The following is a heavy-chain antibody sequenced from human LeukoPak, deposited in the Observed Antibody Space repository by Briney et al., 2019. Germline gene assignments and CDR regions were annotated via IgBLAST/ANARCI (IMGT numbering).Heavy chain of an antibody. Sequence: GGSLRLSCTASGFAFDEHGMSWGRQVPGKGLEWVSGINWSGGSTGYADPLRGRFTISRDNAKNSLYLQMDSLRAEDTALYYCARAPITSPFYFDYWGQGTLVTVSS. CDR2: INWSGGST. V-gene: IGHV3-20*04. CDR1: GFAFDEHG. J-gene: IGHJ4*02. CDR3: ARAPITSPFYFDY. D-gene: IGHD2-2*01.